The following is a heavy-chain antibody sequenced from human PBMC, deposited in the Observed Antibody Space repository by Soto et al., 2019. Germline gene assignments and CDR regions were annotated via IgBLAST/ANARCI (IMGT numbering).Heavy chain of an antibody. CDR1: GDTLTELS. Sequence: GASVKVSCKVSGDTLTELSIHWVRQAPGKGLEWMGRFDPEDDEIVYAQKSQGRVTMTEDTSTDTSYMEVTSLTSEDTAVYYCATERLGFCDSDNCYRHYFDSWGQGTLVTVSS. D-gene: IGHD2-21*02. CDR2: FDPEDDEI. V-gene: IGHV1-24*01. J-gene: IGHJ4*02. CDR3: ATERLGFCDSDNCYRHYFDS.